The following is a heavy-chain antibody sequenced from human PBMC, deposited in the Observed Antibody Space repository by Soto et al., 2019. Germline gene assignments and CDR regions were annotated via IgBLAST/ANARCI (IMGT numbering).Heavy chain of an antibody. V-gene: IGHV3-23*01. CDR1: GFTFSSYA. CDR3: AKDRIRSRAADFDY. J-gene: IGHJ4*02. Sequence: GGSLRLSCAASGFTFSSYAMSWVRQAPGKGLEWVSAISGSGGSTYYADSVKGRFTISRDNTKNTLYLQMNSLRAEDTAVYYCAKDRIRSRAADFDYWGQGTLVTVSS. CDR2: ISGSGGST. D-gene: IGHD6-13*01.